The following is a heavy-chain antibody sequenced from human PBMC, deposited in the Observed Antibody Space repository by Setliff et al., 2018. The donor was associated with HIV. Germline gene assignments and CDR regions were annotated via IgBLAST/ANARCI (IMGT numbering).Heavy chain of an antibody. CDR1: GDIFIDYY. V-gene: IGHV1-46*01. J-gene: IGHJ3*02. D-gene: IGHD3-3*01. CDR2: INPSGSNT. CDR3: ARVAEYRAILFGVLTTTTFDI. Sequence: ASVKVSCKASGDIFIDYYIHWVRQAPGQGLEWMGMINPSGSNTAYAQKFRDRVTVTRDTSTSTVYMELSSLTSEDTAVYYCARVAEYRAILFGVLTTTTFDIWGQGTMVTVSS.